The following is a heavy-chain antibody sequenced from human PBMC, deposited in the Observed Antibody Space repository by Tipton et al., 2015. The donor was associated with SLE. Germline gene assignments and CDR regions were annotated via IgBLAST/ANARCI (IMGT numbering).Heavy chain of an antibody. CDR2: INHSGST. CDR3: ASSGRERWLQPRDY. Sequence: TLSLTCVVYGGSFSGYYWSWIRQPPGKGLEWIGEINHSGSTNYNPSLKSRVTISIDTSKNQFSLKLSSVTAADTAVYYCASSGRERWLQPRDYWGQGTLVTVSS. CDR1: GGSFSGYY. J-gene: IGHJ4*02. V-gene: IGHV4-34*01. D-gene: IGHD5-24*01.